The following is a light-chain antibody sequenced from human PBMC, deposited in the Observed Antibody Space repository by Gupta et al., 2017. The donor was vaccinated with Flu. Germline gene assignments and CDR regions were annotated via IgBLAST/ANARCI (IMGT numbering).Light chain of an antibody. CDR2: GNS. CDR3: QSDYCSLSAVV. CDR1: SSNKGATYD. V-gene: IGLV1-40*01. Sequence: QSVLTQSPSVSGAPGQRVTISCTGGSSNKGATYDVHWYQQHPGTAPKLLIYGNSIRPSGLPERFSGSKSDTSATMAITWLQAEDEADYYCQSDYCSLSAVVFGGGTKLTVL. J-gene: IGLJ2*01.